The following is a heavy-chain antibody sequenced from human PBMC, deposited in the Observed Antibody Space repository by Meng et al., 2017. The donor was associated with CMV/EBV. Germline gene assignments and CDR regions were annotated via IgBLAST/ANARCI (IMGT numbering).Heavy chain of an antibody. V-gene: IGHV5-51*01. CDR3: ARLGGVPAAGVIYRGHWFDP. J-gene: IGHJ5*02. CDR2: IYPGDSDT. D-gene: IGHD2-2*01. CDR1: GDSLTSYW. Sequence: GESLKISCKGSGDSLTSYWIGWVRQMPGKGLEWMGMIYPGDSDTRYSPSLQGQVTISADKSITTAYLQWSSLKASATAMYYCARLGGVPAAGVIYRGHWFDPWGQGTLVTVSS.